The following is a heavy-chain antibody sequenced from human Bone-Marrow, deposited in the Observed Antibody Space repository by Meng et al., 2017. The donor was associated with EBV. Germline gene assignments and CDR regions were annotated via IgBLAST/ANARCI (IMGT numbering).Heavy chain of an antibody. D-gene: IGHD3-16*01. CDR3: ARGSFGATPFGY. V-gene: IGHV4-34*01. J-gene: IGHJ4*02. CDR1: GGSFSGYH. CDR2: INHSGST. Sequence: VPLQQCGGRLLKPAGTLSLTGAVYGGSFSGYHWSWIRQPRGKGREWVGEINHSGSTNYNPSLKSRVTISVDTSNNQFSLKLSSVTAADTAVYYCARGSFGATPFGYWGQGTLVTVSS.